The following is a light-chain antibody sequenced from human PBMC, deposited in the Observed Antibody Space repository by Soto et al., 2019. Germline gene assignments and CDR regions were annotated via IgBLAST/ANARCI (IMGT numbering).Light chain of an antibody. Sequence: AIRMTQSPSSLSASTGDRVTITCRASQGISSYLAWYQQKPGKAPKLLVYAASTLQYGVPSRFSGSGSGTDFTLTISCLQSEDFATYFCQQYYTYPQTFGQGTKLEIK. J-gene: IGKJ2*01. V-gene: IGKV1-8*01. CDR2: AAS. CDR3: QQYYTYPQT. CDR1: QGISSY.